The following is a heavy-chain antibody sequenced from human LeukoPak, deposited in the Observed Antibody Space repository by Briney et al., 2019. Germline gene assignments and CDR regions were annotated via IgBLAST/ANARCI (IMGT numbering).Heavy chain of an antibody. CDR3: AKNTVTTFLFDY. Sequence: GGTLRLSCAASGFTFSSYGMSWVRQAPGKGLEWVSAISGSGGSTYYADSVKGRFTISRDNSKNTLYLQMNSLRAEDTAVYYCAKNTVTTFLFDYWGQGTLVTVSS. CDR2: ISGSGGST. V-gene: IGHV3-23*01. D-gene: IGHD4-17*01. J-gene: IGHJ4*02. CDR1: GFTFSSYG.